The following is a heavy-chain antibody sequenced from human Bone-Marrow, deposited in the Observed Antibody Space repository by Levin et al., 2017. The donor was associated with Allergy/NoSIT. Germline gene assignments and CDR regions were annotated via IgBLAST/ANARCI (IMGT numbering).Heavy chain of an antibody. J-gene: IGHJ4*02. D-gene: IGHD2-21*02. CDR3: ARVPCGGDCFFLDY. V-gene: IGHV1-69*04. CDR2: IIPILGIA. Sequence: ASVKVSCKASGGTFSSYAISWVRQAPGQGLEWMGRIIPILGIANYAQKFQGRVTITADKSTSTAYMELSSLRSEDTAVYYCARVPCGGDCFFLDYWGQGTLVTVSS. CDR1: GGTFSSYA.